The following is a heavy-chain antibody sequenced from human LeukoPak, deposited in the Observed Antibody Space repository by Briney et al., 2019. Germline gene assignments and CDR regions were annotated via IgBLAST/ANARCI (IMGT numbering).Heavy chain of an antibody. Sequence: GASVKVSCKASGYTFTAHYMHWVRQAPGQGLEWMGWISPNSGGTNYAQKFQGRVTMTRDTSISTAYMELSRLRSDDTAVYYCARVSTTVTTVDYWGQGTLVTVSS. CDR3: ARVSTTVTTVDY. D-gene: IGHD4-17*01. CDR2: ISPNSGGT. V-gene: IGHV1-2*02. J-gene: IGHJ4*02. CDR1: GYTFTAHY.